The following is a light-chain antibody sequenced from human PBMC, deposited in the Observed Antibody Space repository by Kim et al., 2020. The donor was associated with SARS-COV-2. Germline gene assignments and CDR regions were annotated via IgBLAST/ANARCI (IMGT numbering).Light chain of an antibody. CDR1: QGISNY. CDR2: GAS. V-gene: IGKV1-27*01. CDR3: QQYNNAPRT. Sequence: ASIGDRVTITCRASQGISNYLAWYQQKPGKVPKLLIYGASTLQSGVPSRFSGSGSVTDFTLTISSLQPEDVATYYCQQYNNAPRTFGQGTKVDIK. J-gene: IGKJ1*01.